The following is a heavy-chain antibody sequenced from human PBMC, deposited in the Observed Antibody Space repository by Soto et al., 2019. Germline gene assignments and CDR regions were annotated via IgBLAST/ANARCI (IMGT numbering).Heavy chain of an antibody. CDR1: GGSFSGYY. CDR2: INHSGST. J-gene: IGHJ4*02. D-gene: IGHD2-2*01. Sequence: PSETLSLTCAVYGGSFSGYYWSWIRQPPGKGLEWIGEINHSGSTNYNQSLKSRVTISVDTSKSQFSLKLSSVTAADTAVYSCASIPAVPSVTLDYWGQGTLVTVSS. V-gene: IGHV4-34*01. CDR3: ASIPAVPSVTLDY.